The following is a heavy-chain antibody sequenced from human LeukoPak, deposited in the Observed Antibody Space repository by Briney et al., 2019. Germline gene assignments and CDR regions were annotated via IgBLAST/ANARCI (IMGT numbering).Heavy chain of an antibody. D-gene: IGHD3/OR15-3a*01. V-gene: IGHV4-39*01. J-gene: IGHJ4*02. CDR3: ARRARGGLDPGSFDY. CDR2: IYYSGST. CDR1: GGSISSSSYY. Sequence: SETLSLTCTVSGGSISSSSYYWGWIRQPPGKGLEWIGSIYYSGSTYYNPSLKSRVIISVDTSKNQFSLKLSSVTAADTAVYYCARRARGGLDPGSFDYWGQGTLVTVSS.